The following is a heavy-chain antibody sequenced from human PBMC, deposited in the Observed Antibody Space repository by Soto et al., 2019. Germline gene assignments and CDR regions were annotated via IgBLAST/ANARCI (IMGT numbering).Heavy chain of an antibody. D-gene: IGHD4-17*01. Sequence: PGGSLRLSCAASGFTFSSYAMSWVRQAPGKGLEWVAVISYDGSNKYYADSVKGRFTISRDNSKNTLYLQMNSLRAEDTAVYYCARARGSTGGWYFDLWGRGTLVTVSS. CDR2: ISYDGSNK. J-gene: IGHJ2*01. CDR1: GFTFSSYA. V-gene: IGHV3-30-3*01. CDR3: ARARGSTGGWYFDL.